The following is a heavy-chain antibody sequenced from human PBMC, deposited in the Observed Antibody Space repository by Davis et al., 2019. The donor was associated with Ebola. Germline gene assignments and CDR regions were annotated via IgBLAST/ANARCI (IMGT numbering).Heavy chain of an antibody. Sequence: SETLSLTCAVSGAFVSSGGYSWIWIRQPPGKGPEWIGYYYYTGSTYYNPSLKSRVTISVDTSKNQFSLKLSSVTAADTAMYYCARRGTSSWYAGWFDPWGQGTLVTVSS. CDR2: YYYTGST. J-gene: IGHJ5*02. D-gene: IGHD6-13*01. CDR1: GAFVSSGGYS. CDR3: ARRGTSSWYAGWFDP. V-gene: IGHV4-30-4*07.